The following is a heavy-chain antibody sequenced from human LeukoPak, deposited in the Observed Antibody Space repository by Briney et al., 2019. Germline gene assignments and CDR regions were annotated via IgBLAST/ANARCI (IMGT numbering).Heavy chain of an antibody. Sequence: VGSLRLSCAASGLSFSSYAMNWVRQAPGKGLEWVSLISGTGGSTYYADSVRGRFTISRDNSKNTLYLQMNSLRAEDTAVYYCAKGLNIAAAGTYYYYGMDVWGQGTTVIVSS. D-gene: IGHD6-13*01. CDR3: AKGLNIAAAGTYYYYGMDV. CDR2: ISGTGGST. V-gene: IGHV3-23*01. J-gene: IGHJ6*02. CDR1: GLSFSSYA.